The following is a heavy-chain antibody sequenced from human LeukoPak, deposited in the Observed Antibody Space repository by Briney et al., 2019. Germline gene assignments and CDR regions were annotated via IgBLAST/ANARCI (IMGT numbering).Heavy chain of an antibody. CDR2: IYYSGST. D-gene: IGHD2-2*02. Sequence: SQTLSLTCTVSGDSISSYYWSWIRQPPGKELEWIGYIYYSGSTDYNPSLKSRVTMSVDTSKNQFSLKLSSVTAADTAVYYCARDGSAAIDYYYYYMDVWGKGTTVTVSS. CDR3: ARDGSAAIDYYYYYMDV. V-gene: IGHV4-59*12. CDR1: GDSISSYY. J-gene: IGHJ6*03.